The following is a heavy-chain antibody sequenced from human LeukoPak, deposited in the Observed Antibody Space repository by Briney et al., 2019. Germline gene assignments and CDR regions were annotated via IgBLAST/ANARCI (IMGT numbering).Heavy chain of an antibody. Sequence: ASETLSLTCTVSGGSVSSHFWSWIRQPPGKGLEWIGYIYNSGITNYNPSLKSRVTMSVDTSKNQFSLMLRSATAADTAVYYCARDHLPAGAPGYYMDVWGKGTTVTVSS. CDR2: IYNSGIT. J-gene: IGHJ6*03. V-gene: IGHV4-59*02. CDR1: GGSVSSHF. CDR3: ARDHLPAGAPGYYMDV. D-gene: IGHD4/OR15-4a*01.